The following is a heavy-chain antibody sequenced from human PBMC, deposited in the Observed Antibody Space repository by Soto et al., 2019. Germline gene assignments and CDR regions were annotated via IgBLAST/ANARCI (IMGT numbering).Heavy chain of an antibody. Sequence: PSETLSLTCAVYGGSFSGYYWSWIRQPPGKGLEWIGEINHSGSTNYNPSLKSRVTISVDTSKNQFSLKLSSVAAADTAVYYCARHLSGYEGYYFDYWGKGTLVTVSS. CDR3: ARHLSGYEGYYFDY. J-gene: IGHJ4*02. V-gene: IGHV4-34*01. CDR2: INHSGST. D-gene: IGHD5-12*01. CDR1: GGSFSGYY.